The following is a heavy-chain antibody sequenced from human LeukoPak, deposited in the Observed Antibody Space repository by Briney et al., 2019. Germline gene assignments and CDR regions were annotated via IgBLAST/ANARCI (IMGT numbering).Heavy chain of an antibody. J-gene: IGHJ3*02. Sequence: GSVKVSCKASGYTFTSYAMNWVRQAPGQGLEWMGWINTNTGNPTYAQGFTGRFVFSLDTSVSTAYLQISSLKAEDTAVYYCARDLDSSGYLDAFDIWGQGKMVTVSS. CDR2: INTNTGNP. CDR3: ARDLDSSGYLDAFDI. CDR1: GYTFTSYA. D-gene: IGHD3-22*01. V-gene: IGHV7-4-1*02.